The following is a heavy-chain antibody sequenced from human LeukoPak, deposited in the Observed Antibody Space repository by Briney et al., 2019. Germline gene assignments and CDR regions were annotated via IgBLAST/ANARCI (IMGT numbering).Heavy chain of an antibody. CDR3: AKDSWFDP. CDR1: GFTFRGYD. CDR2: SGGSGSST. Sequence: PGGSLTLSCAASGFTFRGYDLSWLRQGPGQGLEWVSASGGSGSSTSYADSVKGRFTISRDNSTIVLYLQMNSLRAEDTAIYYSAKDSWFDPWGQGT. V-gene: IGHV3-23*01. J-gene: IGHJ5*02.